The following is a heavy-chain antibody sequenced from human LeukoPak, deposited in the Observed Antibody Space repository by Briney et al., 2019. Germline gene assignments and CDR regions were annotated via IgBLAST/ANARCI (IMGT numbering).Heavy chain of an antibody. J-gene: IGHJ5*02. CDR2: INHSGST. CDR3: ARAGGLRDFWSGYDNWFDP. V-gene: IGHV4-34*01. Sequence: SETLSLTCAVYGGSFSGYYWSWIRQPPGKGLEWIGEINHSGSTNYNPSLKSRVTISVDTSKNQFSLKLSSVTAADTAVYYCARAGGLRDFWSGYDNWFDPWGQGTLVTVSS. CDR1: GGSFSGYY. D-gene: IGHD3-3*01.